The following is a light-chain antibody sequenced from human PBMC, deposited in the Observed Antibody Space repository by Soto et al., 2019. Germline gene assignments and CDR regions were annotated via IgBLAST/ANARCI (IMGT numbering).Light chain of an antibody. CDR1: QSVSNNY. Sequence: EIVLTQSPGTLSLSPGERATLSCRASQSVSNNYLARYQQKPGQAPRLLIYGASNRATCIPDRFSGSGFGNVFTCNISRREPEDFAVDYCWRWGSAGTFGQGAKVEIK. CDR2: GAS. V-gene: IGKV3-20*01. CDR3: WRWGSAGT. J-gene: IGKJ1*01.